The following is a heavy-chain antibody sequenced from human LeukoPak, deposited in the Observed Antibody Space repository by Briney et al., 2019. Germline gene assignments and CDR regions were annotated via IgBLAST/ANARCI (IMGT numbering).Heavy chain of an antibody. D-gene: IGHD3-16*01. CDR2: INSSGGKT. CDR1: GFTFSNSA. CDR3: PKGGGILDY. V-gene: IGHV3-23*01. J-gene: IGHJ4*02. Sequence: GGSLRLSCAASGFTFSNSAMTWVRQAPGKGLQWVSAINSSGGKTYYGDSVKGRFTVSRDNSKNTLYLQMNHLRAQDPAVYYCPKGGGILDYWGQGTLVTVSS.